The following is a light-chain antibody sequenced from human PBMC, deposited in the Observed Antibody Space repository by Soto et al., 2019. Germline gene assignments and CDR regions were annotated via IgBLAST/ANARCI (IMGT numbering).Light chain of an antibody. CDR1: SGSVSTSYY. Sequence: QTVVTQEPSFSVSPGGTITLTCGLSSGSVSTSYYPSWYQQTPGQAPRTLIYNTNTRSSGVPDRFSGSILGNKAALTITGAQADYESDSYCVLYMGSGIGVFGGGTKLTVL. CDR2: NTN. J-gene: IGLJ3*02. V-gene: IGLV8-61*01. CDR3: VLYMGSGIGV.